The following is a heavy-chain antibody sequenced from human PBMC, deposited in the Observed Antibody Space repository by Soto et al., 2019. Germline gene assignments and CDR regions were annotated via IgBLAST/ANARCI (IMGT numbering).Heavy chain of an antibody. CDR2: IYWDDDE. V-gene: IGHV2-5*02. CDR1: GFSLSTSGVG. D-gene: IGHD3-10*01. CDR3: AHMSWYREASTPDFDY. J-gene: IGHJ4*02. Sequence: QITLKESGPTLVKPTHTLTLTCTFSGFSLSTSGVGVGWIRQPPGKALEWLALIYWDDDERYSPSLKSRLPITKDTSKNQVVLTMTNMDPVDTATYYCAHMSWYREASTPDFDYWGQGTLVTVSS.